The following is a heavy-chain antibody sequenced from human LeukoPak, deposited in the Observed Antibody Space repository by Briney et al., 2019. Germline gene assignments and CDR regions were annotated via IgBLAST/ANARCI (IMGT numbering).Heavy chain of an antibody. CDR2: ISKSGGNT. D-gene: IGHD1-26*01. J-gene: IGHJ4*02. CDR3: ARVRQSGSPLDY. Sequence: GGSLRLSCAASGFTFSTYNMNWVRQAPGKGLEWVSYISKSGGNTNYADSVKGRFTISRDSAKNSLYLQMNSLRAEDTAVYYCARVRQSGSPLDYWGQGTLVTVSS. V-gene: IGHV3-48*03. CDR1: GFTFSTYN.